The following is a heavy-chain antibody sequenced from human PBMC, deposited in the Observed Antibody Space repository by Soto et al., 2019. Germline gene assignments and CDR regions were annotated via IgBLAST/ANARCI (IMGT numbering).Heavy chain of an antibody. D-gene: IGHD3-3*01. CDR1: GFTFGSYW. CDR3: ARDNQYYDFWSGYPSYYYYGMDV. J-gene: IGHJ6*02. V-gene: IGHV3-74*01. CDR2: INSDGSST. Sequence: GGSLKLSCAASGFTFGSYWMHWVRQAPGKGLVWVSRINSDGSSTSYADSVKGRFTISRDNAKNTLYLQMNSLRAEDTAVYYCARDNQYYDFWSGYPSYYYYGMDVWGQGTTVTVSS.